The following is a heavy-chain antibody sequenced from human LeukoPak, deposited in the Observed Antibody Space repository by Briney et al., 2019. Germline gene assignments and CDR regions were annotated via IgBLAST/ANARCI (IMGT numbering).Heavy chain of an antibody. CDR3: TRDRIMTDF. V-gene: IGHV3-49*03. CDR1: GFTLGDYS. Sequence: GGSLRLSCTASGFTLGDYSMTWFRQAPGKGVEWVSFIRNKASGGTTEHAASVGGRFTTSRDDSKSIAYLQMNSLKTEDTALYYCTRDRIMTDFWGQGTLVTVSS. J-gene: IGHJ4*02. CDR2: IRNKASGGTT. D-gene: IGHD2-15*01.